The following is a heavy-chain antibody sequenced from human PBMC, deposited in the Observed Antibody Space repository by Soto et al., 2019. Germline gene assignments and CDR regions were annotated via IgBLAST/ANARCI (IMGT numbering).Heavy chain of an antibody. V-gene: IGHV4-39*01. D-gene: IGHD6-19*01. CDR1: GGSISSSSYH. CDR2: IYYSGST. J-gene: IGHJ4*02. CDR3: ATRLGGWNYFDY. Sequence: SETLSLTCSVSGGSISSSSYHWCWIRQPPGEGLEWFGSIYYSGSTYYNPSLKSRVTISVDTSKNQFSLKLSSLTAADTAVYYCATRLGGWNYFDYWGQGTLVTVSS.